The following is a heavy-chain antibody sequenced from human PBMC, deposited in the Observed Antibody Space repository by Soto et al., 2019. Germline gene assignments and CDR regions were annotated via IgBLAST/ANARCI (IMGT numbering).Heavy chain of an antibody. CDR1: GYTFTSYA. CDR2: INAGNGNT. CDR3: ARVSHDYGDYWFDP. J-gene: IGHJ5*02. Sequence: QVQLVQSGAEVKKPGASVKVSCKASGYTFTSYAMHWVRQAPGQMLEWMGWINAGNGNTKYSQKFKARVTITRDTSASTAYMELSSLRSEDTAVYYCARVSHDYGDYWFDPWGQGTLVTVSS. D-gene: IGHD4-17*01. V-gene: IGHV1-3*01.